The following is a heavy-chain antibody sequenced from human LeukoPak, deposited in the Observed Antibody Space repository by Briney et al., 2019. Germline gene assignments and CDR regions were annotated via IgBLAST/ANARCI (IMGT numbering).Heavy chain of an antibody. CDR1: GLTFSTYS. Sequence: GGSLRLSCAASGLTFSTYSMNWVRQAPGQGLQWVSSISSSSKYIYYADSVKGRFTISRDNAKNSLYLQMNSLRPEDLAVYYCVPRYCSSTSCEDYWGQGTLVTVSS. CDR3: VPRYCSSTSCEDY. J-gene: IGHJ4*02. CDR2: ISSSSKYI. V-gene: IGHV3-21*06. D-gene: IGHD2-2*01.